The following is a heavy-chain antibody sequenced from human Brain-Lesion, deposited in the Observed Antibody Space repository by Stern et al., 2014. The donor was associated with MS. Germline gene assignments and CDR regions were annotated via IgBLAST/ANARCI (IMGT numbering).Heavy chain of an antibody. Sequence: VQLVESGPGLVKPSQTLSLSCTVSGCSISSGGYYWSWIRQPAGKGLEWIGRIFNSGSPSYNPSHKGRVTISIDTSKNQFSLRLNSMTAADTAVYYCARGRVVSGFQYYATDVWGQGTTVIVSS. CDR1: GCSISSGGYY. CDR3: ARGRVVSGFQYYATDV. J-gene: IGHJ6*02. CDR2: IFNSGSP. D-gene: IGHD3-22*01. V-gene: IGHV4-61*02.